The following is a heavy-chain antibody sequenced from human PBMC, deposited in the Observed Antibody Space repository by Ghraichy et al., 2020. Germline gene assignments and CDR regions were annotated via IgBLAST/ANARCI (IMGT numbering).Heavy chain of an antibody. Sequence: GGSLRLSCVASGFTFSTSWMSWVRQAPGKGLEWVANINQDGSDKYYVASVRGRFTISRDNAKNSLYLQMNSLSAEDTAVYYCARDPYHGSLDYWGQGTLVTVSS. CDR3: ARDPYHGSLDY. D-gene: IGHD2-2*01. CDR1: GFTFSTSW. J-gene: IGHJ4*02. CDR2: INQDGSDK. V-gene: IGHV3-7*03.